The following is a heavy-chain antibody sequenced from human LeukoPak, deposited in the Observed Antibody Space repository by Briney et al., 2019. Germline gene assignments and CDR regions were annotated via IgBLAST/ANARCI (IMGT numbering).Heavy chain of an antibody. Sequence: ASVKVSCKSSGYTFTTYGISWLRQAPGQGLEWMGWISPDKGNTDYAQNFQGRVTMTTDTSTSTAYMELRNLRSDDTAVYFCARDWGSKRIIADYWGQGTLVTVSS. J-gene: IGHJ4*02. D-gene: IGHD2/OR15-2a*01. CDR2: ISPDKGNT. V-gene: IGHV1-18*01. CDR1: GYTFTTYG. CDR3: ARDWGSKRIIADY.